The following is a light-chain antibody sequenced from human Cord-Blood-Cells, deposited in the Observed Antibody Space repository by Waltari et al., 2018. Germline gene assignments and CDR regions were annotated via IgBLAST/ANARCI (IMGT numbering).Light chain of an antibody. Sequence: QSALTQPASVSGSPGQSITISCTGTSSDVGGYNYVSWYQQHPGKAPKLMIYDVSKRPSGVSNRFSGSKSGHPASLTISGLQAEDEADYYCSSYTSSSTLVFGGGTKLTVL. J-gene: IGLJ3*02. CDR3: SSYTSSSTLV. CDR1: SSDVGGYNY. CDR2: DVS. V-gene: IGLV2-14*01.